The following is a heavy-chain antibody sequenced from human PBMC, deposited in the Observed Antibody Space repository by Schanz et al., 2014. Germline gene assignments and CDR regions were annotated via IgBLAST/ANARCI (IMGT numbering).Heavy chain of an antibody. J-gene: IGHJ4*02. Sequence: VQLVESGGTLVKPGGSLRLSCAASGFTFSSYAMSWVRQAPGKGLEWVSVIYRGGSTYYADSVKGRFTISRDNSKNTLYLQMNSLRAEDTAVYYCTKFETRTGTNYWGQGTLVTVSS. CDR3: TKFETRTGTNY. CDR2: IYRGGST. V-gene: IGHV3-66*02. D-gene: IGHD1-1*01. CDR1: GFTFSSYA.